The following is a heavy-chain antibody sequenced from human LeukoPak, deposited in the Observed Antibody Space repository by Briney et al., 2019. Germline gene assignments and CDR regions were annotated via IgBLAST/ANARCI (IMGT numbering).Heavy chain of an antibody. V-gene: IGHV3-9*01. Sequence: GGSLRLSCAASGFTFDDYAMHWVRQAPGKGLEWVSGISWNSGSIGYADSVKGRFTISRDNAKNFLYLQMNSLRAEDTALYYCTKDRYCSGGSCYNFDYWGQGTLVTVSS. CDR1: GFTFDDYA. D-gene: IGHD2-15*01. CDR2: ISWNSGSI. CDR3: TKDRYCSGGSCYNFDY. J-gene: IGHJ4*02.